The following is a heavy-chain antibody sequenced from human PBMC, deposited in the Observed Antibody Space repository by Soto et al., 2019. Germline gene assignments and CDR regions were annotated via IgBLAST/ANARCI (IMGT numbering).Heavy chain of an antibody. CDR1: GGSFSGYY. CDR2: INHSGST. CDR3: ARRLSYYYGSGSYYVQYFQN. Sequence: SETLSLTCAVYGGSFSGYYWSWIRQPPGKGLEWIGEINHSGSTNYNPSLKSRVTISVDTSKNQFSLKLSSVTAADTAVYYCARRLSYYYGSGSYYVQYFQNWSQGTLVTVSS. D-gene: IGHD3-10*01. J-gene: IGHJ1*01. V-gene: IGHV4-34*01.